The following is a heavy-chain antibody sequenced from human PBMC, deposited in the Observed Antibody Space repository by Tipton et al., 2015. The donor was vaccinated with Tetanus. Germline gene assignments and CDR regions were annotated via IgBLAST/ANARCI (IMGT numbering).Heavy chain of an antibody. CDR3: ARHQSGYFSPFDY. CDR2: IYERGAT. Sequence: TLSLTCTVSGASIRGGTFYWGWIRQPPGKGLEWIGSIYERGATYYIPSLKSRVTISVDTSTNQFSLTLNSMAAADTGVYYCARHQSGYFSPFDYWGQGKLVTVSS. CDR1: GASIRGGTFY. J-gene: IGHJ4*02. V-gene: IGHV4-39*01. D-gene: IGHD3-3*01.